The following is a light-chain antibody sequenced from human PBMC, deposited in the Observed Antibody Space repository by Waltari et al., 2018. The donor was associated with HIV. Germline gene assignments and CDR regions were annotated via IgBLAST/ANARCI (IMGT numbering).Light chain of an antibody. CDR2: EAT. Sequence: QSALTQPASVSGSPGQSLTISCTGTSSDIGAYTYVSWYQKFPGEAPKLIIFEATHRPSGISDRFSGSKSGRTASLIISGLQTGDEADYYCSSYTRDLGVIFGGGTRVTVL. V-gene: IGLV2-14*03. CDR3: SSYTRDLGVI. J-gene: IGLJ2*01. CDR1: SSDIGAYTY.